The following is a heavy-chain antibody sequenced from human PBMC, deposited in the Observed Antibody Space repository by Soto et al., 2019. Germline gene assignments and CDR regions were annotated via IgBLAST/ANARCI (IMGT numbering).Heavy chain of an antibody. CDR3: AREGGYDSSGYSKEEGAFDI. CDR1: GYTFTSYY. D-gene: IGHD3-22*01. Sequence: GASVKVSCKASGYTFTSYYMHWVRQAPGQGLEWMGIINPSGGSTSYAQKFQGRVTMTRDTSTSTVYMELSSLRSEETAVYYCAREGGYDSSGYSKEEGAFDIWGQGTMVTVSS. V-gene: IGHV1-46*01. J-gene: IGHJ3*02. CDR2: INPSGGST.